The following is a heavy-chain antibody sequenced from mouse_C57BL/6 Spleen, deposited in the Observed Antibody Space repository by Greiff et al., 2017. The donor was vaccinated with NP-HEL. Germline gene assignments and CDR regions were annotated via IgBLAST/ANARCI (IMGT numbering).Heavy chain of an antibody. CDR1: GYAFTNYL. CDR3: ARGGNYVSAY. J-gene: IGHJ3*01. Sequence: VQLVESGAELVRPGTSVKVSCKASGYAFTNYLIEWVKQRPGQGLEWIGVINPGSGGTNYNEKFKGKATLTADKSSSTAYMQLSSLTSEDSAVYFCARGGNYVSAYWGQGTLVTVSA. D-gene: IGHD2-1*01. V-gene: IGHV1-54*01. CDR2: INPGSGGT.